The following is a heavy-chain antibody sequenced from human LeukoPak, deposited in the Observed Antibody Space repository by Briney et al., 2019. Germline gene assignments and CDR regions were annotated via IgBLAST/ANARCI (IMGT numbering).Heavy chain of an antibody. Sequence: HPGGSLRLSCAASGFTFSSYSMNWVRQAPGKGLEWVSYISSSSSTIYYADSVKGRFTISRDNAKNSLYLQMNSLRAEDTAVYYCAREGDTAMAPHDHYYGMDVWGQGTTVTVSS. D-gene: IGHD5-18*01. CDR1: GFTFSSYS. CDR2: ISSSSSTI. V-gene: IGHV3-48*04. J-gene: IGHJ6*02. CDR3: AREGDTAMAPHDHYYGMDV.